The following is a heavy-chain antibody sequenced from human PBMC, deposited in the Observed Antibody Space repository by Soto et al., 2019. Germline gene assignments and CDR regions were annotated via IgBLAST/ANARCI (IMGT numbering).Heavy chain of an antibody. D-gene: IGHD3-16*01. J-gene: IGHJ5*02. CDR3: ARMATFGSLNWFDP. V-gene: IGHV1-8*01. CDR2: MNPGSGDT. Sequence: ASVKVSCKASGYSFTNNDVSWVRQATGQGLKWMGWMNPGSGDTGYAQKFQGRVTMTRDISIATAYMELSSLRSDDTAIYYCARMATFGSLNWFDPWGQGTLVTV. CDR1: GYSFTNND.